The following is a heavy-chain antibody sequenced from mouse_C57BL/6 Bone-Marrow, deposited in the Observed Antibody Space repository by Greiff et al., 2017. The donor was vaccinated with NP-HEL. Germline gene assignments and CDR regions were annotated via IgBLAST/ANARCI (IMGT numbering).Heavy chain of an antibody. J-gene: IGHJ2*01. CDR2: ISDGGSYT. CDR3: ARAATVAPDY. V-gene: IGHV5-4*01. CDR1: GFTFSSYA. Sequence: VQLKESGGGLVKPGGSLKLSCAASGFTFSSYAMSWVRQTPEKRLEWVATISDGGSYTYYPDNVKGRFTISRDNAKNNLYLQMSHLKSEDTAMYYCARAATVAPDYWGQGTTLTVSS. D-gene: IGHD1-1*01.